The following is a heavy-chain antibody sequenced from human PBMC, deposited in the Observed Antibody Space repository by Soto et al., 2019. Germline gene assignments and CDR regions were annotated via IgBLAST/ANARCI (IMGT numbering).Heavy chain of an antibody. CDR3: AAIRVATPSHFDS. CDR2: IYYSGST. D-gene: IGHD5-12*01. V-gene: IGHV4-59*01. J-gene: IGHJ4*02. CDR1: GGSFSDYY. Sequence: SETLSLTCSVSGGSFSDYYWTWIWQPPGKGLEWIGYIYYSGSTNYNPSLKSRVTIPLDTSKNQFSLKLTSVTAADTAVYYCAAIRVATPSHFDSWGQGTLVTVSS.